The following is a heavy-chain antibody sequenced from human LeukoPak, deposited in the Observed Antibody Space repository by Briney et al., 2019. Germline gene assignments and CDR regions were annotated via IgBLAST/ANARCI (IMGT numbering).Heavy chain of an antibody. CDR2: ISAYNGNT. CDR1: GYTFTSYG. D-gene: IGHD6-19*01. J-gene: IGHJ6*04. Sequence: ASVKVSCKASGYTFTSYGISWVRQAPGQGLEWMGWISAYNGNTNYAQKLQGRVTMTTDTSTSTAYMELRSLRSEDTAVYYCARVPYSSGWTNYYYYGMDVWGKGTTVTVSS. CDR3: ARVPYSSGWTNYYYYGMDV. V-gene: IGHV1-18*01.